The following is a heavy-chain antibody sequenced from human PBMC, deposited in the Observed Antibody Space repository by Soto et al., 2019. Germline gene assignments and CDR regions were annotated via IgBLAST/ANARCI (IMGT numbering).Heavy chain of an antibody. CDR3: ARVSSHEWLVQRIFDY. D-gene: IGHD6-19*01. CDR2: IYHSGST. CDR1: SGSISSSNW. J-gene: IGHJ4*02. Sequence: PSETLSLTCAVSSGSISSSNWWSWVRQPPGKGLEWIGEIYHSGSTNYNPSLKSRVTISVDKSKNQFSLKLSSVTAADTAVYYCARVSSHEWLVQRIFDYWGQGTLVTVSS. V-gene: IGHV4-4*02.